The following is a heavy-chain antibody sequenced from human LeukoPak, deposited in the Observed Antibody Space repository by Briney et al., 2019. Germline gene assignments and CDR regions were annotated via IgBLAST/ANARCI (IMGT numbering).Heavy chain of an antibody. V-gene: IGHV4-39*01. Sequence: SGTLSLTCTVSGGSISSSSYHWGWIRQPPGKGLEWIGSIYYSGSTYYNPSLKSRVTISVDTSKNQFSLKLSSVTAADTAVYYCSPVTTEYSFNYWGQGTLVTVSS. CDR3: SPVTTEYSFNY. CDR1: GGSISSSSYH. D-gene: IGHD4-17*01. J-gene: IGHJ4*02. CDR2: IYYSGST.